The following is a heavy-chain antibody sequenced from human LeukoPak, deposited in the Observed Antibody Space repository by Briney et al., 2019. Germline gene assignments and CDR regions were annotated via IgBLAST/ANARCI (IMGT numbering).Heavy chain of an antibody. Sequence: ASVKVSCKASGYSFTTYGFSWVRQAPGQGLEWMGWISAYNGNTNYAQRLQGRVTMTTDTSTSTVYMELRSLRSDDTAVYYCARDKDWKPDYWGQGTLVTVSS. V-gene: IGHV1-18*01. CDR2: ISAYNGNT. J-gene: IGHJ4*02. CDR1: GYSFTTYG. CDR3: ARDKDWKPDY. D-gene: IGHD1-1*01.